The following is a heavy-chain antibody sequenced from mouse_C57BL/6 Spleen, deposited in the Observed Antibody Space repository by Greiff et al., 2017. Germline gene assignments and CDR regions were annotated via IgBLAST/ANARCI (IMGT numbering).Heavy chain of an antibody. D-gene: IGHD1-1*01. CDR3: TSRYYYGSSYNYYAMDY. V-gene: IGHV6-6*01. Sequence: EVQVVESGGGLVQPGGSMKLSCAASGFTFSDAWMDWVRQSPEKGLEWVAEIRNKANNHATYYAESVKGRFTISRDDSKSSVYLQMNSLRAEDTGIYYCTSRYYYGSSYNYYAMDYWGQGTSVTVSS. CDR2: IRNKANNHAT. J-gene: IGHJ4*01. CDR1: GFTFSDAW.